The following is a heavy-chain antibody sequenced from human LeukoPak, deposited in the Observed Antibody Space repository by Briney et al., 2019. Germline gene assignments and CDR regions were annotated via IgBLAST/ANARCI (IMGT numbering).Heavy chain of an antibody. CDR1: VFTFSSYA. CDR2: ISYDGSNK. V-gene: IGHV3-30-3*01. Sequence: GGSLRLSCAASVFTFSSYAMHLVRQAPGKGLEWVAVISYDGSNKYYADSVKGRFTISRDNSKNTLYLRMNSLRAEDTAVYYCASDCSSTSCYLLFSPAGMDVWGQGTTVTVSS. J-gene: IGHJ6*02. CDR3: ASDCSSTSCYLLFSPAGMDV. D-gene: IGHD2-2*01.